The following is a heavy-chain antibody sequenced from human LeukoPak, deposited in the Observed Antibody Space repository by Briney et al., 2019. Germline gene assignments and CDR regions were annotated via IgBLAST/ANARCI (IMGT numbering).Heavy chain of an antibody. Sequence: PGGSLRLSCAASGFTFSSYGMHWVRQAPGKGLEWVAVIWYDGSNKYYADSVKGRFTISRDNSKNTLYLQMNSLRAEDTAVYYCAKDVSGYYYTGAFDIWGQGTMVTVSS. V-gene: IGHV3-33*06. CDR3: AKDVSGYYYTGAFDI. J-gene: IGHJ3*02. CDR2: IWYDGSNK. CDR1: GFTFSSYG. D-gene: IGHD3-22*01.